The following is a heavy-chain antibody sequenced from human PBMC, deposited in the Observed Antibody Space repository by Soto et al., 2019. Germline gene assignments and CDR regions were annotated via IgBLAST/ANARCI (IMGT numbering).Heavy chain of an antibody. CDR2: INAGNGNT. CDR1: GYTFTSYA. V-gene: IGHV1-3*01. J-gene: IGHJ4*02. D-gene: IGHD6-19*01. CDR3: ARGGIAVAGNPLGY. Sequence: QVQLVQSGAEVKKPGASVKVSCKASGYTFTSYAMHWVGQAPGQRLEWMGWINAGNGNTKYSQKFQGRVTITRDTSASTAYMELSSLRSEDTAVYYCARGGIAVAGNPLGYWGQGTLVTVSS.